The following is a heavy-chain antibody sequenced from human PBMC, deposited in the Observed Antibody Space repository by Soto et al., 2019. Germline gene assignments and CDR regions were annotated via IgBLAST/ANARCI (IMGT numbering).Heavy chain of an antibody. CDR1: GGSVSSGSYY. V-gene: IGHV4-61*01. J-gene: IGHJ5*02. CDR3: ARNNWNDVFWFDP. D-gene: IGHD1-20*01. CDR2: IYYSGNT. Sequence: NPSETLSLTCTVSGGSVSSGSYYWGWIRQPPGKGLEWIGYIYYSGNTNYNPSLKSRVTISVDTSKSQFSLNLRSVTAADTAVYFCARNNWNDVFWFDPWGQGTLVTVSS.